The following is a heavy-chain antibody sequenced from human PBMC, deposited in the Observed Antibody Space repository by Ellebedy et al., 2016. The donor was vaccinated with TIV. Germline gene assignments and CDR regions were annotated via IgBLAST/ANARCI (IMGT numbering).Heavy chain of an antibody. CDR1: GGSISSSNW. CDR2: IYHTGST. Sequence: SETLSLTCAVSGGSISSSNWWSWVRQPPGKGLELIGEIYHTGSTDYNPSLKSRVTISVDKSKNQFSLKLSSVTAADTAVYYCAMRDYDSSGSWFDPWGQGTLVTVSS. J-gene: IGHJ5*02. D-gene: IGHD3-22*01. V-gene: IGHV4-4*02. CDR3: AMRDYDSSGSWFDP.